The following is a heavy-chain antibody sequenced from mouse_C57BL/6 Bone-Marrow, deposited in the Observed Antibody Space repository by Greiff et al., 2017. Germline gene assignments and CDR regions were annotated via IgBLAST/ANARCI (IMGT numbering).Heavy chain of an antibody. CDR2: IDPEDGET. D-gene: IGHD1-1*01. CDR1: GFNIKDYY. Sequence: EVMLVESGAELVKPGASVKLSCTASGFNIKDYYMHWVKQRTEQGLEWIGRIDPEDGETKYAPKFQGKATITADTSSNTAYLQLSSLTSEDTAVYYCARGLPLRRYYAMDYWGQGTSVTVSS. V-gene: IGHV14-2*01. J-gene: IGHJ4*01. CDR3: ARGLPLRRYYAMDY.